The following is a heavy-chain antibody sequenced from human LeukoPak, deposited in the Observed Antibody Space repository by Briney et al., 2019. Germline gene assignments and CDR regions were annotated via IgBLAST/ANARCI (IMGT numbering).Heavy chain of an antibody. CDR2: INPNSGGT. J-gene: IGHJ4*02. CDR1: GYTFTGYY. Sequence: ASVKVSCKASGYTFTGYYMHWVRQAPGQGLEWMGWINPNSGGTNYAQKFQGRVTMTRDTSISTAYMELSTLRSDDTAVYYCARVMGRTAGIVVVPAAIFSPADYWGQGTLVTVSS. CDR3: ARVMGRTAGIVVVPAAIFSPADY. V-gene: IGHV1-2*02. D-gene: IGHD2-2*02.